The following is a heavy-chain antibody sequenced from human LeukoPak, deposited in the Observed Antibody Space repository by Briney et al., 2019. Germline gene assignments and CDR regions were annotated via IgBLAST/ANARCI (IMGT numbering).Heavy chain of an antibody. V-gene: IGHV4-59*12. Sequence: SETLSLTCTVSGGSISSYYWSWIRQPPGKGLEWIGYIYYSGSTNYNPSLKSRVTISVDTSKNQFSLKLSSVTAADTAVYYCARAPKISGAYYYYYMDVWGKGTTVTVSS. J-gene: IGHJ6*03. D-gene: IGHD1-14*01. CDR2: IYYSGST. CDR1: GGSISSYY. CDR3: ARAPKISGAYYYYYMDV.